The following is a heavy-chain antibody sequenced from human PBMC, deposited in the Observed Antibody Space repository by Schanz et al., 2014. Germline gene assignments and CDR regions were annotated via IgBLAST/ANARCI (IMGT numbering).Heavy chain of an antibody. Sequence: QVQLVQSGAEVKKPGASVKVSCKASGYTLTGFGVSWVRQAPGQGREWMGWISAYSGNSKYAQKPQGRVTMTTDTSTNTAYMELRSLTSADTAVYYCARFNSGSHSPPYYYYGMDVWGQGTTVTVSS. D-gene: IGHD1-26*01. J-gene: IGHJ6*02. CDR3: ARFNSGSHSPPYYYYGMDV. CDR2: ISAYSGNS. V-gene: IGHV1-18*01. CDR1: GYTLTGFG.